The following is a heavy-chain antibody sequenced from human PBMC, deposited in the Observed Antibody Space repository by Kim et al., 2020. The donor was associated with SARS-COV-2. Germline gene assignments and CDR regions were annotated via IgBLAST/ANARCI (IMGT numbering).Heavy chain of an antibody. CDR3: ARDCGTMIDYGMDV. V-gene: IGHV1-3*01. CDR1: GYTFTSYA. D-gene: IGHD3-22*01. J-gene: IGHJ6*02. Sequence: ASVKVSCKASGYTFTSYAMHWVRQAPGQRLEWMGWINAGNGNTKYSQKFQGRVTITRDTSASTAYMELSSLRSEDTAVYYCARDCGTMIDYGMDVWGQGTTVTVSS. CDR2: INAGNGNT.